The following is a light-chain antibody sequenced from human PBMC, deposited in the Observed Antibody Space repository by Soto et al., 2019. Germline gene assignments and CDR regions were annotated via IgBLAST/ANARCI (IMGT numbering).Light chain of an antibody. CDR1: QSVGRDY. CDR3: QQRSDWPPT. Sequence: IVLTQSPGTLSLSPGERATLSCRASQSVGRDYLAWYQQKPGQAPRLLIYGASNRAAGIPDRFSGSGSGTDFTLTISILEIEDFAIYYCQQRSDWPPTFGQGTKLEIK. CDR2: GAS. J-gene: IGKJ1*01. V-gene: IGKV3-11*01.